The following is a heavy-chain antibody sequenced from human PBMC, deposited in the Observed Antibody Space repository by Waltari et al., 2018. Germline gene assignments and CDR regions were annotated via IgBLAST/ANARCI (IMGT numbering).Heavy chain of an antibody. CDR2: VNIDGSNT. Sequence: EVELVESGGGLVQPGGSLRLSCEVSGVRLSDSWRHWVRQTPEKGLVWVARVNIDGSNTAYADSVRGRFIISRDTARNTLFLQMSSVRVDDTALYYCVAATPSSDKWGQGTLVTVSS. V-gene: IGHV3-74*01. J-gene: IGHJ4*02. D-gene: IGHD6-19*01. CDR3: VAATPSSDK. CDR1: GVRLSDSW.